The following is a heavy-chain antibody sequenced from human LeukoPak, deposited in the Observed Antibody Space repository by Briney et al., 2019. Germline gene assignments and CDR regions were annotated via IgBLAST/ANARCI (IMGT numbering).Heavy chain of an antibody. J-gene: IGHJ4*02. CDR3: AKDIIGVDYGDYFDY. V-gene: IGHV3-48*03. D-gene: IGHD4-17*01. CDR1: GFTFSSYE. CDR2: ISSSGSTI. Sequence: GGSLRLSCAASGFTFSSYEMNWVRQAPGKGLEWVSYISSSGSTIYYADSVKGRFTISRDNAKNSLYLQMNSLRAEDTAVYYCAKDIIGVDYGDYFDYWGQGTLVTVSS.